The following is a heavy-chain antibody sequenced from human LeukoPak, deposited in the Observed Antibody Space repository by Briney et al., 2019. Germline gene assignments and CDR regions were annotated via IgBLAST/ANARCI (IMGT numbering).Heavy chain of an antibody. D-gene: IGHD6-6*01. V-gene: IGHV4-34*01. CDR2: INHSGST. Sequence: SETLSLTCAVYGGSFSGYYWSWIRQPPGKGLEWIGEINHSGSTNYNPSLKSRVTISADTSKNQFSLKLSSVTAADTAVYYCAREGSSSPLHYWGQGTLVTVSS. J-gene: IGHJ4*02. CDR3: AREGSSSPLHY. CDR1: GGSFSGYY.